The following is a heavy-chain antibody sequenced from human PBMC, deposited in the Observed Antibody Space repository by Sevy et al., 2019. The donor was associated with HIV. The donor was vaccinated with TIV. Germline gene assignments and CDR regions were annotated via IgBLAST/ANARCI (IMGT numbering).Heavy chain of an antibody. D-gene: IGHD5-18*01. CDR1: GFTFSNAW. V-gene: IGHV3-15*01. CDR2: IKSKTDGGTT. Sequence: GGYLRLSCAASGFTFSNAWMSWVRQAPGKGLEWVGRIKSKTDGGTTDYAAPVKGRFTISRDDSKNTLYLQMNSLKPEETAVYYCTTDPTAMFHGDAWGQGTLVTVSS. J-gene: IGHJ5*02. CDR3: TTDPTAMFHGDA.